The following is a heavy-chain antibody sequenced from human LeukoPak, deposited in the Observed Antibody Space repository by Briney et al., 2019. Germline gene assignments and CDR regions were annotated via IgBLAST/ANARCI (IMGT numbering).Heavy chain of an antibody. CDR3: ARDRFMVRGSPRGMDV. D-gene: IGHD3-10*01. CDR1: GGSISSGGYY. CDR2: IYYSGST. Sequence: SETLSLTCTVSGGSISSGGYYWSWTRQHPGKGLEWIGYIYYSGSTYYNPSLKSRVTISVDTSKNQFSLKLSSVTAADTAVYYCARDRFMVRGSPRGMDVWGQGTTVTVSS. J-gene: IGHJ6*02. V-gene: IGHV4-31*03.